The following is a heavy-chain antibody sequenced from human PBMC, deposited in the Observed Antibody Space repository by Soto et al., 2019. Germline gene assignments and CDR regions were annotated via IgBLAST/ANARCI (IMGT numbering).Heavy chain of an antibody. V-gene: IGHV4-4*02. J-gene: IGHJ6*02. Sequence: SETLSLTCVVSGGSMSSSNWWSWVRQPPGKGLEWIGEIYYSGSTKFNPSLRSRVTVSIDKSKNQFSLKVSSVTAADTAVYYCARLQGYCITTGCYGHYAMDVWGQGTTVTVSS. CDR3: ARLQGYCITTGCYGHYAMDV. D-gene: IGHD2-2*01. CDR1: GGSMSSSNW. CDR2: IYYSGST.